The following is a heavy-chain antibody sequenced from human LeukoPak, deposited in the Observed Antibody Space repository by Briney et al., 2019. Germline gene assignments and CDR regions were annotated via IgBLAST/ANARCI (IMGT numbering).Heavy chain of an antibody. V-gene: IGHV1-69*04. J-gene: IGHJ4*02. CDR3: ARVNWSRSNDY. D-gene: IGHD1-1*01. CDR1: GGTFSSYA. Sequence: GASVKVSCKASGGTFSSYAISWVRQAPGQGLEWMGRIIPILGIANYAQKFQGRVTITRNTSISTAYMELSSLRSEDTAVYYCARVNWSRSNDYWGQGTLVTVSS. CDR2: IIPILGIA.